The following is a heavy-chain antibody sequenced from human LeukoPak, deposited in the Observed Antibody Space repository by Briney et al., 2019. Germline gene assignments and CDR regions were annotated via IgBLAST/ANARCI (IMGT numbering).Heavy chain of an antibody. J-gene: IGHJ6*02. Sequence: SDTLSLTCTVSGGSVNSGDSFWSWLRQPPGKGLEWIGNIYYSGSTNYNPSLQSRVTVSIDTSKNQFSLKVRSVTPADTAVYYCARKLGIAVGDYYYYGLDVWGQGTTVTVSS. CDR3: ARKLGIAVGDYYYYGLDV. CDR2: IYYSGST. D-gene: IGHD6-19*01. CDR1: GGSVNSGDSF. V-gene: IGHV4-61*08.